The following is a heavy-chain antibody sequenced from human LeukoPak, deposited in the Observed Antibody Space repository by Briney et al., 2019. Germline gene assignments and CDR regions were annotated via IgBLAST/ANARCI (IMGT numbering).Heavy chain of an antibody. V-gene: IGHV4-4*07. CDR2: VYTSGST. J-gene: IGHJ6*02. D-gene: IGHD3-10*01. Sequence: SETLSLTCTVSGGSISSYYWSWLRQPAGKGLEGIGRVYTSGSTNYNPSLKSRVTMSVDTSKNQFSLKLSSVTAADTAVYYCARVRYYYGAREVRGYYGMDVWGQGTTVTVSS. CDR1: GGSISSYY. CDR3: ARVRYYYGAREVRGYYGMDV.